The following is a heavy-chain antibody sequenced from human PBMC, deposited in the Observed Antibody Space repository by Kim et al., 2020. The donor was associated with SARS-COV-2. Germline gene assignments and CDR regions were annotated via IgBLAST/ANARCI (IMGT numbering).Heavy chain of an antibody. CDR3: ARGGRLWFGELGGWFDP. CDR1: GGSISSYY. CDR2: IYYSGST. D-gene: IGHD3-10*01. V-gene: IGHV4-59*13. Sequence: SETLSLTCTVSGGSISSYYWSWIRQPPGKGLEWIGYIYYSGSTNYNPSLKSRVTISVDTSNNQFSLKLSSVTAADTAVYYCARGGRLWFGELGGWFDPWGQGTLVTVSS. J-gene: IGHJ5*02.